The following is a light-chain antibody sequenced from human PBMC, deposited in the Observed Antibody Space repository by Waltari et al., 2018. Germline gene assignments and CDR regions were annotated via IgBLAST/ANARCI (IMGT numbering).Light chain of an antibody. CDR2: AKS. Sequence: YQEVPGTATKFVIYAKSTRPSRVPDRYTGSKSGSSASLAITGLQSEDESDYYCQCYESRLSGVVFGGGTKLSVL. J-gene: IGLJ2*01. V-gene: IGLV1-40*01. CDR3: QCYESRLSGVV.